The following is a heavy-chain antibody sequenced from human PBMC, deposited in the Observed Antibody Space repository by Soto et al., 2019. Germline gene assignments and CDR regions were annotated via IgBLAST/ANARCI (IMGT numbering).Heavy chain of an antibody. J-gene: IGHJ4*02. Sequence: EVQLVESGGGVVQPGGSLRLSCAASGFTFSSYWMSWVRQAPGKGLEWVAKIKQDGSAKSYVDSVKGRFTISRDNAENSLYLQMNSLRADDTAVDYGVRAPGEDSGYQYYLDYWGQGTLVTVSS. CDR1: GFTFSSYW. V-gene: IGHV3-7*01. CDR3: VRAPGEDSGYQYYLDY. CDR2: IKQDGSAK. D-gene: IGHD5-12*01.